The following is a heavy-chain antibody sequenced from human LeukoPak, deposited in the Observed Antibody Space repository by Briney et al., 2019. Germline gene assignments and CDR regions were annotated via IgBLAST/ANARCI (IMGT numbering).Heavy chain of an antibody. Sequence: PGGSLRLSCAASGFTFSSYSMNWVCQAPGKGLEWVSSISSSSSYIYYADSVKGRFTISRDYAKNSLYLQMNSLRAEDTAVYYCARDGEMATIGWFDPWGQGTLVTVSS. CDR1: GFTFSSYS. D-gene: IGHD5-24*01. CDR3: ARDGEMATIGWFDP. CDR2: ISSSSSYI. J-gene: IGHJ5*02. V-gene: IGHV3-21*01.